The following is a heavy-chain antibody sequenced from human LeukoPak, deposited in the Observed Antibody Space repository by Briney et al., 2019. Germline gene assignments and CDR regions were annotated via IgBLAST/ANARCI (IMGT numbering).Heavy chain of an antibody. V-gene: IGHV4-39*01. D-gene: IGHD3-10*01. Sequence: SETLSLTCTVSGGSISSSTYYWGWIRQPPGKGLEWIGSIYYSGSTYYNPSLKSRVTISVDTSKNQFSLKLSSVTAADTAVYYCARRAWGAKFGSGAFDIWGQGTMVTVSS. CDR2: IYYSGST. CDR1: GGSISSSTYY. CDR3: ARRAWGAKFGSGAFDI. J-gene: IGHJ3*02.